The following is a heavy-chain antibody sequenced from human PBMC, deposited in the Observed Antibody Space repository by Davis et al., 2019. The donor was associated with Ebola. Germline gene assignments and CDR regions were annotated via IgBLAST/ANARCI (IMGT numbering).Heavy chain of an antibody. D-gene: IGHD3-10*01. Sequence: PGGSLRLSCAASGFTFSSYGMHWVRQAPGTGLEWVAVIWYDGSNKYYADSVKGRFTISRDNSKNTLYLQMNSLRAEDTAVYYCAKDGPSGLNYYYYYGMDVWGQGTTVTVPS. V-gene: IGHV3-33*06. CDR3: AKDGPSGLNYYYYYGMDV. CDR2: IWYDGSNK. J-gene: IGHJ6*02. CDR1: GFTFSSYG.